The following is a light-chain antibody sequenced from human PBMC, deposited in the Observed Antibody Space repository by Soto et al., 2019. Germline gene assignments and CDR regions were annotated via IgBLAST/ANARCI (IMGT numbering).Light chain of an antibody. V-gene: IGKV3-11*01. Sequence: EIVLTQYPATLSLSPGERATLSCRSSQSVSSYVAWYQQKPGQAPRLLSYDAANRATGIPARFSGSGSGTDLPLTISSLEPEDFAVYYCQQRSNWPPHTFGQGTKLELK. CDR3: QQRSNWPPHT. J-gene: IGKJ2*01. CDR1: QSVSSY. CDR2: DAA.